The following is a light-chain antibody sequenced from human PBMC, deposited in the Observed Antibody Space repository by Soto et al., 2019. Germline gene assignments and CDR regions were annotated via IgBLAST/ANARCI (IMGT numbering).Light chain of an antibody. CDR3: QQRSNWPTT. CDR2: DAS. CDR1: QSVSSY. Sequence: EIVLTQSPATLSFSPGERATLSCRASQSVSSYLAWYQQKPGQAPRLLIYDASNRATGIPARFSGSGSGTDFALTINSLEPEDFAVYYCQQRSNWPTTFGQGTKVDIK. V-gene: IGKV3-11*01. J-gene: IGKJ1*01.